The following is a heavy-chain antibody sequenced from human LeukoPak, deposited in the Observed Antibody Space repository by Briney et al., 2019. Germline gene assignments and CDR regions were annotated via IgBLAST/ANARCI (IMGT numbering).Heavy chain of an antibody. D-gene: IGHD1-26*01. CDR3: ARSPSGRYSLIGFLEN. CDR1: GFTFSNYW. Sequence: PGGSLRLSCAASGFTFSNYWMSWVRQAPGKGLEWVSSISTSSSYIYFADSVKGRFTISRDNAKNSLHLQMNSLRAEDTAIYYCARSPSGRYSLIGFLENWGQGTLVTVSS. CDR2: ISTSSSYI. V-gene: IGHV3-21*06. J-gene: IGHJ4*02.